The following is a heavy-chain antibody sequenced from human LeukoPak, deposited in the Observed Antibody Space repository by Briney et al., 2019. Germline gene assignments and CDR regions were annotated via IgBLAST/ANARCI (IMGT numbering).Heavy chain of an antibody. CDR3: ARQYYYGSGSYEYYFDY. D-gene: IGHD3-10*01. CDR2: IYPGDSDT. Sequence: KGLEWMGSIYPGDSDTTYSPSFQGQVTISADKSISTAYLQWSSLKASDTAMYYCARQYYYGSGSYEYYFDYWGQGSLVTVSS. J-gene: IGHJ4*02. V-gene: IGHV5-51*01.